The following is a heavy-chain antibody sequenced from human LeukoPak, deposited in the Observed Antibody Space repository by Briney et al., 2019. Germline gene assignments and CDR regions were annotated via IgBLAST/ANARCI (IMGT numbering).Heavy chain of an antibody. CDR2: ISYDGSNK. Sequence: PGGPLRLSCAASGFTFSSYAMHWVRQAPGKGLKWVAVISYDGSNKYYADSVKGRFTISRDNSKNTLYLQMNSLRAEDTAVYYCARDLGDYWGQGTLVTVSS. CDR3: ARDLGDY. J-gene: IGHJ4*02. V-gene: IGHV3-30-3*01. CDR1: GFTFSSYA.